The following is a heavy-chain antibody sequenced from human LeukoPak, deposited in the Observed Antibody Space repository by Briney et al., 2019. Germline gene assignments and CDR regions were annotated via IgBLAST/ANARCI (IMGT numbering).Heavy chain of an antibody. V-gene: IGHV3-74*01. CDR3: ARSQFDY. J-gene: IGHJ4*02. CDR1: GFAFISYW. Sequence: PGGSLRLSCAASGFAFISYWMLWVRQAPGKGLVWVSRVNGDGSSTTYADSVKGRFTISMDNDKNILYLQMNSLRVEDSATYYCARSQFDYWGQGILVTVSS. CDR2: VNGDGSST.